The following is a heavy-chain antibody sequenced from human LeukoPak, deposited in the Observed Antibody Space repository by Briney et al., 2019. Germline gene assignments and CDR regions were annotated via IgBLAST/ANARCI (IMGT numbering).Heavy chain of an antibody. J-gene: IGHJ4*02. CDR1: GGSISSGGYY. D-gene: IGHD3-22*01. V-gene: IGHV4-31*03. Sequence: TSETLSLTCTVSGGSISSGGYYWSWIRQRPGKGLEWIGYIYYSGSTYYNPSLKSRVTISVDTSKNQFSLKLSSVTAADTAVYYCARGHYYDSRDYWGQGTLVTVSS. CDR2: IYYSGST. CDR3: ARGHYYDSRDY.